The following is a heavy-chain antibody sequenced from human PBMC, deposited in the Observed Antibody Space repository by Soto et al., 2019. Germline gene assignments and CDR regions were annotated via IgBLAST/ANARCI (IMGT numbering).Heavy chain of an antibody. CDR1: GYTFPSYD. Sequence: QVQLEQSGAEVKKPGASVKVSCKASGYTFPSYDINWVRQATGQGLEWMGWMNPNSGNTGYAPKFQGIFTMTRNTSISTAYMELSSLRSEDTAVYYCARRARGHWYFDLWGRGTLVTVSS. V-gene: IGHV1-8*01. CDR2: MNPNSGNT. D-gene: IGHD5-12*01. CDR3: ARRARGHWYFDL. J-gene: IGHJ2*01.